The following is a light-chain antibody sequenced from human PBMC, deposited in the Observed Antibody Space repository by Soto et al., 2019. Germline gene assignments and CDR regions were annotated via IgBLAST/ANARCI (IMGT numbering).Light chain of an antibody. CDR1: SRDVGAYRF. V-gene: IGLV2-14*01. J-gene: IGLJ2*01. CDR2: DVS. Sequence: QSVLTQPASVSGSPGQSITISCTGTSRDVGAYRFVSWYQQHPGKAPKLMIYDVSDRPSGVSSRFSGSKSGNTASLTISGLQAEDEADYYCSSYTTSRSLVFGGGTKLTVL. CDR3: SSYTTSRSLV.